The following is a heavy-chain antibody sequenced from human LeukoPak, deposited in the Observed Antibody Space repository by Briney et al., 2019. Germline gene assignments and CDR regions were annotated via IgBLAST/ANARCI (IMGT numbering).Heavy chain of an antibody. CDR3: ARLGGYCSGGSCYLLNYYYYYMDV. D-gene: IGHD2-15*01. CDR1: GFTFTSYG. J-gene: IGHJ6*03. V-gene: IGHV1-18*01. Sequence: GPSVKVSCKASGFTFTSYGISWVPQAPGQGLEWIGWISAYNGNTNYAQKLQGRVTMTTDTSTSTAYMELRSLRSDDTAVYYCARLGGYCSGGSCYLLNYYYYYMDVWGKGTTVTVSS. CDR2: ISAYNGNT.